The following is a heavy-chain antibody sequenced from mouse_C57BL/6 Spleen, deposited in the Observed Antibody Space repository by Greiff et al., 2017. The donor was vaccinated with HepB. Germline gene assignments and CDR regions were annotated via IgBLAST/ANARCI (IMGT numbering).Heavy chain of an antibody. CDR1: GFTFSDYG. CDR2: ISSGSSTI. CDR3: ARFPTVVGRHYFDY. D-gene: IGHD1-1*01. V-gene: IGHV5-17*01. Sequence: EVKLMESGGGLVKPGGSLKLSCAASGFTFSDYGMHWVRQAPEKGLEWVAYISSGSSTIYYADTVKGRFTISRDNAKNTLFLQMTSLRSEDTAMYYCARFPTVVGRHYFDYWGQGTTLTVSS. J-gene: IGHJ2*01.